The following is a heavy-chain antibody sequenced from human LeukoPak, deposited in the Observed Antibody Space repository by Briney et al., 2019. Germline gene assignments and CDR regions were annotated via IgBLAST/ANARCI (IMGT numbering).Heavy chain of an antibody. CDR3: ASGYYDILTGYFDH. J-gene: IGHJ4*02. Sequence: SVKVSCKASGGTFSSYAISWVRQAPGQGLEWMGRIIPIFGIANYAQKFQGRVTITADKSTSTAYMELSSLRSEDTAVYYCASGYYDILTGYFDHWGQGTLVTVSS. D-gene: IGHD3-9*01. CDR2: IIPIFGIA. V-gene: IGHV1-69*04. CDR1: GGTFSSYA.